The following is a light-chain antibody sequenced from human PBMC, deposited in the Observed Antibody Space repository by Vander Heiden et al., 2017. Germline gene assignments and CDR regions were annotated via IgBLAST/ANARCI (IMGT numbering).Light chain of an antibody. J-gene: IGLJ2*01. CDR3: CSYAGTGTYIV. V-gene: IGLV2-23*02. CDR2: EVT. CDR1: SSDIGRFTL. Sequence: SALTQPAYVSGSPGQSITISCTSTSSDIGRFTLVSWYRQSPGKAPKLIISEVTERPSGVSSRFSGSKSGYTASLTISGLQPEDEADYYCCSYAGTGTYIVFGGGTKLTVL.